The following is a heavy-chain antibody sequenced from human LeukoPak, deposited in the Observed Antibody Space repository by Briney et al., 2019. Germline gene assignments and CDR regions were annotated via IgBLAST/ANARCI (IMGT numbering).Heavy chain of an antibody. CDR3: AKSIAAAGYYYYGMDV. Sequence: GGSLRLSCAASGLTFDDYAMHCVRQAPGKGLEWVSLISEDGGSTYYADSVKGRFTISRDNSNNSLYLQMNGLRLEDTALYYCAKSIAAAGYYYYGMDVWGQGTTVTVSS. V-gene: IGHV3-43*02. J-gene: IGHJ6*02. CDR2: ISEDGGST. D-gene: IGHD6-13*01. CDR1: GLTFDDYA.